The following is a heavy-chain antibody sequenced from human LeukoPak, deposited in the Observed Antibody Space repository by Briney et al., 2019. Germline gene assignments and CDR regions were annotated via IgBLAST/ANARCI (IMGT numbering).Heavy chain of an antibody. CDR1: GDSIRSTTFY. Sequence: SETLSLTCTVSGDSIRSTTFYWGWIRQPPGKGLEWIGSIHYSGSTYYNPSLQSRVTISIDTSKNQFSLKLRFVTAADTAVYYCARVRCSGGSCPYYYYYYYMDVWGKGTTVTVSS. J-gene: IGHJ6*03. D-gene: IGHD2-15*01. V-gene: IGHV4-39*07. CDR2: IHYSGST. CDR3: ARVRCSGGSCPYYYYYYYMDV.